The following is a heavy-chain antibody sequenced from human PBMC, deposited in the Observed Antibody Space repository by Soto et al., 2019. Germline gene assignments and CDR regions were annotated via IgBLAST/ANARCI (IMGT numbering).Heavy chain of an antibody. D-gene: IGHD1-7*01. J-gene: IGHJ6*02. V-gene: IGHV1-18*01. CDR1: GYTFTNYG. Sequence: QAQLAQSGAEVKKPGASVKVSCKASGYTFTNYGITWVRQAPGQGLECMGWSSGYNGNTNYAQKLQGRVSMTTDTSTTTAYMELRSLRSDDTAVYYCARDRRELLAGLYYAMDVWGQGTTVTVSS. CDR3: ARDRRELLAGLYYAMDV. CDR2: SSGYNGNT.